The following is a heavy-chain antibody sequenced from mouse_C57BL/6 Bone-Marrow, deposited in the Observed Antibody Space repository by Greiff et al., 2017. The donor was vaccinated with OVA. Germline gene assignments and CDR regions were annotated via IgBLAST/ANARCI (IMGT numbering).Heavy chain of an antibody. Sequence: QVQLQQPGAELVMPGASVKLSCKASGYTFTSYWMHWVKQRPGQGLEWIGEIDPSDSYTNYNQKFKGKSTLTVDKSSSTAYMQLSSLTSEDSAVYYYARCDGYYGKFAYWGQGTLVTVSA. CDR1: GYTFTSYW. CDR2: IDPSDSYT. D-gene: IGHD2-3*01. CDR3: ARCDGYYGKFAY. V-gene: IGHV1-69*01. J-gene: IGHJ3*01.